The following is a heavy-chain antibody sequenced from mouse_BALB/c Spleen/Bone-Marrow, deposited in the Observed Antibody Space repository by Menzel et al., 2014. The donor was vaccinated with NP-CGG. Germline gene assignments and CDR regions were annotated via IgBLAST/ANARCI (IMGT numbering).Heavy chain of an antibody. Sequence: QVQLKESGAELVRPGTSVKVSCKASGYAFTIYLIEWIKQRPGQGLEWIVVINPGSGGSNYNEKFKGKATLTADKSSSTAYMQLSNLTSDDSAVYFCARLGRDYFDYWGQGTTLTVSS. V-gene: IGHV1-54*01. CDR1: GYAFTIYL. J-gene: IGHJ2*01. CDR2: INPGSGGS. CDR3: ARLGRDYFDY. D-gene: IGHD4-1*01.